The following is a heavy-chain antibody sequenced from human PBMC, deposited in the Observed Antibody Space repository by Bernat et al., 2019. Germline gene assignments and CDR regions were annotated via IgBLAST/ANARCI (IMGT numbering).Heavy chain of an antibody. J-gene: IGHJ4*02. D-gene: IGHD4-17*01. V-gene: IGHV4-31*03. Sequence: QVQLQESGPRLVKPSQTLSLTCSVSGGSISSGGYSWNWIRQHPEKGLEWIGYIYHTGNTNYNPSLRSRVVISVDLSKNQCSLTLTSVTAADTAVYYCASEGEYGDSDYWGQGTLVTVSS. CDR1: GGSISSGGYS. CDR3: ASEGEYGDSDY. CDR2: IYHTGNT.